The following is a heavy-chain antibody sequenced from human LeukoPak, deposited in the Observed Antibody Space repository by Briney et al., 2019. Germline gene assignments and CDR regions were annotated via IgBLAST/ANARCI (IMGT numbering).Heavy chain of an antibody. CDR3: AKSGGHSSSWYST. V-gene: IGHV3-23*01. CDR1: GFTFSSYW. Sequence: GGSLRLSCAASGFTFSSYWMSWVRQAPGKGLEWVSAISGSGGSTYYADSVKGRFTISRDNSKNTLYLQMDSLRAEDTAVYYCAKSGGHSSSWYSTWGQGTLVTVSS. J-gene: IGHJ5*02. D-gene: IGHD6-13*01. CDR2: ISGSGGST.